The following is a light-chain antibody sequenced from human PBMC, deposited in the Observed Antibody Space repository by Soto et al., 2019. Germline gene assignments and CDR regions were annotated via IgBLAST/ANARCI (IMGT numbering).Light chain of an antibody. Sequence: DIKLTQSPSSVSASVGDRVSITCRASQIVNTCLAWYQQKPGKAPTLLIYDASSLQSGVPSRFSGSGSGTEFTLTISSLQPDDFATYYCQQYQIDWTFGQGTKVEIK. CDR3: QQYQIDWT. CDR1: QIVNTC. CDR2: DAS. J-gene: IGKJ1*01. V-gene: IGKV1-5*01.